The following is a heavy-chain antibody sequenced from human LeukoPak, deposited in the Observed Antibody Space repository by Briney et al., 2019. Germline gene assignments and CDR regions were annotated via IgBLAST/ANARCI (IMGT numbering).Heavy chain of an antibody. CDR1: GFNFGGYG. D-gene: IGHD1-26*01. Sequence: PGGSLRLSCAASGFNFGGYGIHWVRQAPGKGLEWVSYISSSGSTIYYADSVKGRFTISRDNAKNSLYLQMNSLRAEDTAVYYCAREGIVGATRVTDSRGQGTLVTVSS. V-gene: IGHV3-48*04. CDR3: AREGIVGATRVTDS. CDR2: ISSSGSTI. J-gene: IGHJ4*02.